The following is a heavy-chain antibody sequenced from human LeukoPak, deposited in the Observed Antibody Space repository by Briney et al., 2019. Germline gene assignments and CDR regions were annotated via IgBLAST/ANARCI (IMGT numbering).Heavy chain of an antibody. Sequence: SETLSLTCAVYGGSFXGYXXSWIRXPPXXXXXXIGEINHSGSTNYTPSLKSRVTISVDTSKNQFSLKLSSVTAADTAVYYCARGGMTTVVRVDYWGQGTLVTVSS. CDR1: GGSFXGYX. J-gene: IGHJ4*02. D-gene: IGHD4-17*01. CDR2: INHSGST. CDR3: ARGGMTTVVRVDY. V-gene: IGHV4-34*01.